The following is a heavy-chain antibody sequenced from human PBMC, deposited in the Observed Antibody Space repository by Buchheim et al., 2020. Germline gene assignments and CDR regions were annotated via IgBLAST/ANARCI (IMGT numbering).Heavy chain of an antibody. CDR1: GDSISSGGYY. CDR3: ARSGSYQGYYFDY. V-gene: IGHV4-31*03. D-gene: IGHD1-26*01. CDR2: IYYSGTT. J-gene: IGHJ4*02. Sequence: QVQLQESGPGLVKPSQTLSLTCTVSGDSISSGGYYWSWIRQHPGKGLEWIGYIYYSGTTYYNPSLKSRVTISLDASKNPFSLKLSSVTAADTAVYSCARSGSYQGYYFDYWGQGTL.